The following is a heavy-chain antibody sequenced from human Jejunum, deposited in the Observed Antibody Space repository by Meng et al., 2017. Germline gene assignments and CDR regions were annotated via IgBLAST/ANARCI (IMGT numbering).Heavy chain of an antibody. Sequence: QVQLQGSGPGRVKPSLTLPLTCTVSGGSISSGGHSWSWIRQHPGKGLEWTRYIYYSGSTYYNQSLKSRVIISVDTYKNQFSLKLSSVTAADTAFYYCARLGITETIGGFDPWGQGILVTVSS. CDR2: IYYSGST. CDR3: ARLGITETIGGFDP. CDR1: GGSISSGGHS. V-gene: IGHV4-31*03. D-gene: IGHD1-7*01. J-gene: IGHJ5*02.